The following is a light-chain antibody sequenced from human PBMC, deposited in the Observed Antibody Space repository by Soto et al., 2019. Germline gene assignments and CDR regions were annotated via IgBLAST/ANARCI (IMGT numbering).Light chain of an antibody. J-gene: IGKJ5*01. CDR2: DAS. V-gene: IGKV3-11*01. CDR3: QHRSIWRVS. CDR1: QSVSSY. Sequence: EIVLTQSPDTLSLSPGERATLSCRASQSVSSYLAWYQQKPGQAPRLLIFDASTRATGIPARFSGSGSGTDFSLTISSLEPEDFAVYYCQHRSIWRVSFGQGTRLEIK.